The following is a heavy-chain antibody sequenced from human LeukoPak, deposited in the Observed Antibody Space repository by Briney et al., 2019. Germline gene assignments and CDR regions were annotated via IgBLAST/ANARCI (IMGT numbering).Heavy chain of an antibody. CDR2: INSDGSST. D-gene: IGHD3-10*01. J-gene: IGHJ3*02. V-gene: IGHV3-74*01. CDR3: ARDPSTWEYYYGSGSEGAFDI. CDR1: GLTFSTYS. Sequence: PGGSLRLSCAASGLTFSTYSMNWVRQAPGKGLVWVSRINSDGSSTSYADSVKGRFTISRDNAKNTLYLQMNSLRAEDTAVYYCARDPSTWEYYYGSGSEGAFDIWGQGTMVTVSS.